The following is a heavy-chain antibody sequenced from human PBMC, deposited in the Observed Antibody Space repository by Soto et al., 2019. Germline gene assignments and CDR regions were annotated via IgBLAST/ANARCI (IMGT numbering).Heavy chain of an antibody. CDR3: ARELQRYSRSYQYFDY. J-gene: IGHJ4*02. Sequence: GGSLRLSCAASGFTVSSNYMSWVRQAPGKGLEWVSVIYSGGSTYYADSVKGRFTISRDNSKNTLYLQMNSLRAEDTAVYYCARELQRYSRSYQYFDYWGQGTLVTVSS. D-gene: IGHD6-13*01. V-gene: IGHV3-53*01. CDR1: GFTVSSNY. CDR2: IYSGGST.